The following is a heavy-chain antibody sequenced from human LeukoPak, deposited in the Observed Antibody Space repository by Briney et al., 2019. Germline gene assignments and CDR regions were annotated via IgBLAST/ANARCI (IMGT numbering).Heavy chain of an antibody. Sequence: QPGGSLRLSCAASGFTFSSYAMHWVRQAPGKGLEWVAVISYDGSNKYYADSVKGRFTISRDNSKNTLYLQMNSLRAEDTAVYYCARGSSLFDYWGQGTLVNVSS. V-gene: IGHV3-30*01. CDR3: ARGSSLFDY. CDR1: GFTFSSYA. CDR2: ISYDGSNK. D-gene: IGHD6-13*01. J-gene: IGHJ4*02.